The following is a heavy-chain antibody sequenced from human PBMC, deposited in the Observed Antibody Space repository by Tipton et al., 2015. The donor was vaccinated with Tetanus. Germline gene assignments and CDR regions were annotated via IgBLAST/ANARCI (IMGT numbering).Heavy chain of an antibody. CDR1: GGSVSSYY. CDR3: ASHYGSGSDDAFDI. V-gene: IGHV4-59*02. J-gene: IGHJ3*02. CDR2: THYSGNT. Sequence: LRLSCTVSGGSVSSYYCSWVRQPPGKGLEWIGHTHYSGNTNYNSSLWSRVTISLDTSKNQFSLKLSSVTAADTAVYYCASHYGSGSDDAFDIWGQGTMVTVSS. D-gene: IGHD3-10*01.